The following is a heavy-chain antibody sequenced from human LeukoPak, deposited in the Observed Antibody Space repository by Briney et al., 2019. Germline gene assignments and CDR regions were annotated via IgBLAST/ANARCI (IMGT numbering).Heavy chain of an antibody. V-gene: IGHV3-23*01. J-gene: IGHJ4*02. CDR2: ISGSGGSA. Sequence: GGSLRLSCAASGFTVSSNYMSWVRQAPGKGLEWVSAISGSGGSAYYADSVKGRFTISRDNSKNTLYLQMNSLRAEDTAVYYCAKDRGVRGVIAPYYFDYWGQGTLVTVSS. CDR1: GFTVSSNY. D-gene: IGHD3-10*01. CDR3: AKDRGVRGVIAPYYFDY.